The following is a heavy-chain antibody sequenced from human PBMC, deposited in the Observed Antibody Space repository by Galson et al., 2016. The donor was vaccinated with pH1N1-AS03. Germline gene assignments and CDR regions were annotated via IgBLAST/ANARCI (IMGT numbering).Heavy chain of an antibody. CDR3: TTDGPGGYIT. V-gene: IGHV3-15*01. D-gene: IGHD5-12*01. CDR1: AFTFSNAW. Sequence: SLRLSCAGSAFTFSNAWMTWVRQAPGKGLEWIGRIKSETDGGTTDYAAPVKGRFTISRDDSMNTLYLQMNSLQTDDTGAYFCTTDGPGGYITWGQGTLVTVSS. CDR2: IKSETDGGTT. J-gene: IGHJ3*01.